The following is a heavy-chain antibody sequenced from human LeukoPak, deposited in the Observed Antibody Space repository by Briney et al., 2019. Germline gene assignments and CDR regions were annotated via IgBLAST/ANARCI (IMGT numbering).Heavy chain of an antibody. J-gene: IGHJ5*02. D-gene: IGHD3-10*01. CDR1: GDSIRNYY. CDR3: ARDTYKSGSYYDHNWFDP. CDR2: IYYSGST. V-gene: IGHV4-59*01. Sequence: SETLSLTCTVSGDSIRNYYWSWIRQPPGKGLEWIGYIYYSGSTNYNPSLKSRVTISIDTSKNQFSLKLSSVTAADTAVYYCARDTYKSGSYYDHNWFDPWGQGTLVTVSS.